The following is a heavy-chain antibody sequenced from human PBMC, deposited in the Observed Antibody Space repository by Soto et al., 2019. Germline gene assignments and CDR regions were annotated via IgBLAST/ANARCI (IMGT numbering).Heavy chain of an antibody. Sequence: PSETLSLTCAVYGGSLSGYYWSWIRQPPGKGLEWIGEINHSGSTNYNPSLKSRVTISIDTSKNQFSLKLSSVTAADTAMYYCARFHDSWGPGILVTVSS. J-gene: IGHJ4*02. CDR3: ARFHDS. CDR1: GGSLSGYY. CDR2: INHSGST. V-gene: IGHV4-34*01.